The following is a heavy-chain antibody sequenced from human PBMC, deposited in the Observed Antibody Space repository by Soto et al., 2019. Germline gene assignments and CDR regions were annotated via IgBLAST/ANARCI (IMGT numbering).Heavy chain of an antibody. Sequence: QVQLVQSGAEVKKPGASVKVSCKASGYTFTSYDINWVRQATGQGLEWMGWMNPNSGNTGYAQKFQGRVTMTRNTSXSXXYMELSSLRSEVTAVYYCARRGAVAGTNYYYGMDVWGQGTTVTVSS. CDR3: ARRGAVAGTNYYYGMDV. V-gene: IGHV1-8*01. CDR2: MNPNSGNT. CDR1: GYTFTSYD. D-gene: IGHD6-19*01. J-gene: IGHJ6*02.